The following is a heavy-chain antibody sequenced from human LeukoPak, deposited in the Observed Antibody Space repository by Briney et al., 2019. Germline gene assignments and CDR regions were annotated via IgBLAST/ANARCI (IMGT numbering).Heavy chain of an antibody. V-gene: IGHV3-74*01. D-gene: IGHD1-26*01. Sequence: GGSLRLSCAASGFTFISYWMHCVRQAPGKGLVWVSRINSDGSSTSYADSVKGRFTISRDNAKNTLYLQMNSLRAEDTAVYYCAKGLQWEPGGSDYWGQGTLVTVSS. CDR1: GFTFISYW. J-gene: IGHJ4*02. CDR2: INSDGSST. CDR3: AKGLQWEPGGSDY.